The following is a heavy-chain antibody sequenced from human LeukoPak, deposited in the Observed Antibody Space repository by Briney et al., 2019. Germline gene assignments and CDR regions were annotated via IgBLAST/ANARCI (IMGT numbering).Heavy chain of an antibody. CDR1: GFTFSSYD. CDR3: ARDGTVTAGPFDP. CDR2: IWYDGSSK. J-gene: IGHJ5*02. V-gene: IGHV3-33*01. D-gene: IGHD4-17*01. Sequence: GGSLRLSCAASGFTFSSYDMHWVRQAPGKGLEWVTIIWYDGSSKSYADSVKGRFTISRDNSKNMLYLQMNSLTAEDTAVYYCARDGTVTAGPFDPWGGGTLVTVSS.